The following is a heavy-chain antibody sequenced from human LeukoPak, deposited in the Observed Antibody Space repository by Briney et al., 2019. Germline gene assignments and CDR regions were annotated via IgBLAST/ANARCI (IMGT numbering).Heavy chain of an antibody. CDR3: AKDHPANYFDSGSHFDY. J-gene: IGHJ4*02. CDR1: GFTFSNYG. Sequence: GGSLRLSCVASGFTFSNYGMHWARQTPGKGLEWVAFIWFDGNNKDYADSVKGRFTISRDNSKNTVYLQMNSLRAEDTAVYFCAKDHPANYFDSGSHFDYWGQGTLVTVSS. CDR2: IWFDGNNK. V-gene: IGHV3-30*02. D-gene: IGHD3-10*01.